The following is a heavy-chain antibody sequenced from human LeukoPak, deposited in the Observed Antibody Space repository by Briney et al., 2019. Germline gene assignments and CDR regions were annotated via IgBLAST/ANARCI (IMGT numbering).Heavy chain of an antibody. CDR1: GFTFSNAW. J-gene: IGHJ5*02. Sequence: GGSLRLSCAASGFTFSNAWMTWVRQAPGKGLEWVANIVPDGSEKYYVDSAKGRFTISRDNAKNSLYLQMNSLRAEDTAVYYCVRGSSGTVVRGVSWAWFDPWGQGTLVSVPS. V-gene: IGHV3-7*05. CDR2: IVPDGSEK. D-gene: IGHD3-10*01. CDR3: VRGSSGTVVRGVSWAWFDP.